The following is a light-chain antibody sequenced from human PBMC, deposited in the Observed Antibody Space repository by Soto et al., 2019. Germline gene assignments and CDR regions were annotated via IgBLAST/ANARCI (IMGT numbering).Light chain of an antibody. Sequence: IQLPQSPSSLSASVGDRVTITCRASQGISSYLAWYQQKPGKAPKLLIDAASTLQSGVPSRFSGSGSGTDFTLTISSLQPEDFATYYCQHLNSYPLTFGGGTKVEIK. J-gene: IGKJ4*01. CDR1: QGISSY. V-gene: IGKV1-9*01. CDR2: AAS. CDR3: QHLNSYPLT.